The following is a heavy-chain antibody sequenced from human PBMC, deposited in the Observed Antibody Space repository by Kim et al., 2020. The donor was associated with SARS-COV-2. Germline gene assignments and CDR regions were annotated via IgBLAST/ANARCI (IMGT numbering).Heavy chain of an antibody. CDR1: GIPFSNAW. Sequence: GGSLRLSCAVSGIPFSNAWFNWVRQAPGKGLEWVGRIKSRSDGGTGDLAAPVKGRFAISRDDSKNMLYLVMNSLRTDDSDVYYCTTVSMRWGQGTLVTVS. D-gene: IGHD3-16*01. J-gene: IGHJ4*02. CDR3: TTVSMR. V-gene: IGHV3-15*01. CDR2: IKSRSDGGTG.